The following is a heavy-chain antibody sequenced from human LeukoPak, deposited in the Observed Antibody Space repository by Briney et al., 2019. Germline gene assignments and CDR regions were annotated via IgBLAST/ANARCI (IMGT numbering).Heavy chain of an antibody. D-gene: IGHD3-22*01. V-gene: IGHV3-23*01. CDR1: GFTFSSYA. J-gene: IGHJ4*02. Sequence: GGSLRLSCAASGFTFSSYAMSWVRQAPGKGLEWVSGINWNGGSTGYADSVKGRFTISRDNSKNTLYLQMNSLRAEDTAVYYCASRSRDSSSSGFDYWGQGTLVTVSS. CDR3: ASRSRDSSSSGFDY. CDR2: INWNGGST.